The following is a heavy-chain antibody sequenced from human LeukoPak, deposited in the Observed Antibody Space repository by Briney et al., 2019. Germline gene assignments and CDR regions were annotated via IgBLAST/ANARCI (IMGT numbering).Heavy chain of an antibody. Sequence: GGSVRLSCAASGFTFSSYEMNWVRQAPGKGLEWVSYISSSGSTIYYADSVKGRFTISRDNAKNSLYLQMNSLRAEDTAVYYCARVEYGERADYWGQGTLVTVSS. V-gene: IGHV3-48*03. J-gene: IGHJ4*02. CDR1: GFTFSSYE. CDR3: ARVEYGERADY. CDR2: ISSSGSTI. D-gene: IGHD1-1*01.